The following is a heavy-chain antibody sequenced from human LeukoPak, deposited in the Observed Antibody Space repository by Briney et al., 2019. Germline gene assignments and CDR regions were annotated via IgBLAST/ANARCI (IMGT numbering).Heavy chain of an antibody. CDR1: GFTFSSYG. CDR3: AKEYYDIFGLRYYYYMDV. Sequence: PGGSLRLSCAASGFTFSSYGMSWVRQAPGKGLEWVSAISASGGSTYYADSVKGRFTISRDNSKNTLYLQMNSLRAEDTAVYYCAKEYYDIFGLRYYYYMDVWGKGTTVTISS. D-gene: IGHD3-9*01. CDR2: ISASGGST. V-gene: IGHV3-23*01. J-gene: IGHJ6*03.